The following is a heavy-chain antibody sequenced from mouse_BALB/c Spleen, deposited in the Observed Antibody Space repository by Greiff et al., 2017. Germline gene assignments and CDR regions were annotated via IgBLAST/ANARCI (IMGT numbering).Heavy chain of an antibody. V-gene: IGHV2-6-2*01. CDR2: IWSDGST. J-gene: IGHJ4*01. CDR3: ARLDGNYYAMDY. CDR1: GFSLTSYG. Sequence: VQVVESGPDLVAPSQSLSITCTVSGFSLTSYGVHWVRQPPGKGLEWLVVIWSDGSTTYNSALKSRLSISKDNSKSQVFLKMNSLQTDDTAMYYCARLDGNYYAMDYWGQGTSVTVSS. D-gene: IGHD2-1*01.